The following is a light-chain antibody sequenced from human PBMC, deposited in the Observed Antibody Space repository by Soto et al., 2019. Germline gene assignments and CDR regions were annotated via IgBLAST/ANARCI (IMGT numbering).Light chain of an antibody. CDR2: DAS. J-gene: IGKJ2*01. Sequence: EIVLTQSPATLSLFPGERATLSCRASQIVSSYLARYQQKPGQAPRLLIYDASNRATGIPARFSGSGSGTDFTLTINSLEPEDFAVYYCQQRSNWPPTLGQGTKLEI. CDR3: QQRSNWPPT. V-gene: IGKV3-11*01. CDR1: QIVSSY.